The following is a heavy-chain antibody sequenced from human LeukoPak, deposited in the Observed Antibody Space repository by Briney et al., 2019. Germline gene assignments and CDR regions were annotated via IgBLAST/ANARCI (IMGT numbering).Heavy chain of an antibody. J-gene: IGHJ6*02. Sequence: GSLRLSCSGSGFTFSSYAMHWVRQPPGKGLEWIGEINHGGSTNYNPSLKSRVTISLDTSKNQFSLKVSSVTAADTAVYYCARVFVMEATFYYNYGMDVWGQGTTVTVSS. CDR3: ARVFVMEATFYYNYGMDV. CDR1: GFTFSSYA. V-gene: IGHV4-34*01. D-gene: IGHD3-16*02. CDR2: INHGGST.